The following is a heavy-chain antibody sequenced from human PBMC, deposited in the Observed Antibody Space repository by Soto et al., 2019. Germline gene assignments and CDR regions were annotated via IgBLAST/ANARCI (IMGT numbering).Heavy chain of an antibody. Sequence: ASVKVSCKASGFTFTSSAMQWVRQARGQRLEWIGWIVVGSGNTNYAQKFQERVTITRDMSTSTAYMELSSLRSEDTAVYYCAADSGLRFEERYYYYYMDVWGKGTTVTVSS. CDR1: GFTFTSSA. V-gene: IGHV1-58*02. D-gene: IGHD5-12*01. CDR3: AADSGLRFEERYYYYYMDV. CDR2: IVVGSGNT. J-gene: IGHJ6*03.